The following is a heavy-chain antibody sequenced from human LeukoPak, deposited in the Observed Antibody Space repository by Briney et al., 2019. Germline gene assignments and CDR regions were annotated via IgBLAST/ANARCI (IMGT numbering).Heavy chain of an antibody. Sequence: GGSLRLSCAASGFTVSNNYISWVRQAPGKGLDWVSVIYTAGSTYYADSGKGRFTISRDNSKNTVYLHMSSLRAEDTAVYYCAKTDCTSSSCFTIDSWGQGTLVTVSS. J-gene: IGHJ4*02. D-gene: IGHD2-2*02. CDR2: IYTAGST. CDR1: GFTVSNNY. CDR3: AKTDCTSSSCFTIDS. V-gene: IGHV3-53*01.